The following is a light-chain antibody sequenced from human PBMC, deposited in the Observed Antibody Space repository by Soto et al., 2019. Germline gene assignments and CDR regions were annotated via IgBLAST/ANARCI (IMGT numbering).Light chain of an antibody. Sequence: DIVMTQSPDSLAVSLGERATINCKSSQSVLYSSDNKNYLAWYQQKPGQSPKLLFYWASTRESGVPARFSGSGSGTEFSLTISSLQAEDVAVYFCQQYYKTPLTCGGGTKVEIK. V-gene: IGKV4-1*01. CDR2: WAS. CDR1: QSVLYSSDNKNY. CDR3: QQYYKTPLT. J-gene: IGKJ4*01.